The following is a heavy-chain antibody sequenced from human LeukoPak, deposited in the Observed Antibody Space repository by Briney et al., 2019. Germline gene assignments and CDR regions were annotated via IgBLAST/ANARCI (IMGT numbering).Heavy chain of an antibody. CDR1: GYTLTELS. CDR3: AAIAIDYDGGAEAFDF. CDR2: FDPKDGET. D-gene: IGHD4-17*01. V-gene: IGHV1-24*01. Sequence: GASVKVSCKVSGYTLTELSMHWVRQAPGKGLEWMGGFDPKDGETIYAQKFQGRVTMTEDTSTDTAFLDLSSLKFEDTAVYYCAAIAIDYDGGAEAFDFWGQGTLVTVSS. J-gene: IGHJ3*01.